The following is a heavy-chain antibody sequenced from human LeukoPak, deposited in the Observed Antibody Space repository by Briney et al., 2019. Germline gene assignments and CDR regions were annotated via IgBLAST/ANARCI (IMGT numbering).Heavy chain of an antibody. CDR3: VKVAKYYYGSETYYFFEH. Sequence: PGGSLRLSCAASGFTFSSYWMSWVRQAPGKGLEWVANIKQDGSEKYYVDSVKGRFTISRDNAKNSLGLQMNSLRVEDTGIYYCVKVAKYYYGSETYYFFEHWGQGTPVTASS. J-gene: IGHJ4*02. D-gene: IGHD3-10*01. V-gene: IGHV3-7*01. CDR2: IKQDGSEK. CDR1: GFTFSSYW.